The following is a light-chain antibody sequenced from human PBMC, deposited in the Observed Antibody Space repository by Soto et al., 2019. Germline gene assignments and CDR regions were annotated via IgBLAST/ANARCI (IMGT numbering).Light chain of an antibody. CDR3: QQRSNWPPYP. J-gene: IGKJ2*01. CDR1: QSVSSY. V-gene: IGKV3-11*01. CDR2: DAS. Sequence: EIVLTQSPATLSLSPGEIATLSCRASQSVSSYLAWYQQKPGQAPRLLIYDASNRATCIPARFSCSGSGTDFTLNISGLVPEDFAVYYCQQRSNWPPYPFGQGTKLEIK.